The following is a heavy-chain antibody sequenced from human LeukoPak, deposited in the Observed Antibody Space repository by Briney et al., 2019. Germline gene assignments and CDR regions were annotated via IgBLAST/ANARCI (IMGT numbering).Heavy chain of an antibody. CDR3: VRENFGDYGDAFDV. J-gene: IGHJ3*01. CDR1: GFTFSSYE. CDR2: ISGSSYNI. Sequence: GGSLRLSCAASGFTFSSYEMNWVRQAPGKGLEWVSYISGSSYNIYYADSVQGRFTISRDNAKNSLYLQMNSLRAEDTAVYYCVRENFGDYGDAFDVWGQGTMVTVSS. D-gene: IGHD4-17*01. V-gene: IGHV3-48*03.